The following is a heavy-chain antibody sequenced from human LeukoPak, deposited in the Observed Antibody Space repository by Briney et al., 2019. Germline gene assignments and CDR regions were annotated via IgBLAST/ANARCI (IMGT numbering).Heavy chain of an antibody. CDR1: GFTFSDYS. CDR3: ARDRPSTHCNDY. CDR2: SDSSGNII. Sequence: PGGSLRLSCAASGFTFSDYSMSWIRQAPGKGLEWISYSDSSGNIIYYADSVKGRFTISRDNAKNSLYLQLNSLRAEDTAVYYCARDRPSTHCNDYWGQGTLVTVSS. D-gene: IGHD2-21*01. V-gene: IGHV3-11*01. J-gene: IGHJ4*02.